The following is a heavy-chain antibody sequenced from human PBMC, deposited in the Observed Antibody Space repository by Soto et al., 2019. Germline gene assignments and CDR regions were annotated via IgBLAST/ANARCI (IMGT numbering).Heavy chain of an antibody. CDR1: GGTFSTYA. CDR3: ASGIQLWLRRINNGYSG. Sequence: QVQLVQSGAEVKKPESSVKVSCKAPGGTFSTYAISWVRQAPGQGLEWMGGIIPMFGTANYAQRFQDRVTITGDESTNTVYMELRSLRSEGTAVYFCASGIQLWLRRINNGYSGWGQGTLVTVSS. D-gene: IGHD5-18*01. J-gene: IGHJ4*02. V-gene: IGHV1-69*12. CDR2: IIPMFGTA.